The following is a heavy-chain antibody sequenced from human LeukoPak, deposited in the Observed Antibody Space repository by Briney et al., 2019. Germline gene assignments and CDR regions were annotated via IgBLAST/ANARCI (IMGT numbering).Heavy chain of an antibody. CDR2: VYPGDSES. Sequence: HGAPLKISCKGSGYSFSTYWIAWVRQMPGKGLEWMGSVYPGDSESTYTPSFQAQVTMSADKSINTASLQWSSLKASATAMYYCARHYYDTSGYFDYWGQGTLVTVSS. CDR1: GYSFSTYW. D-gene: IGHD3-22*01. CDR3: ARHYYDTSGYFDY. V-gene: IGHV5-51*01. J-gene: IGHJ4*02.